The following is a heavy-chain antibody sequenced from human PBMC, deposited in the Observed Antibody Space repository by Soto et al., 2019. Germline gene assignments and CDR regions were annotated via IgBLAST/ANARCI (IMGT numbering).Heavy chain of an antibody. CDR2: ISYDGSNK. V-gene: IGHV3-30*18. D-gene: IGHD5-12*01. J-gene: IGHJ3*02. CDR1: GFTFSSYG. CDR3: AKDQMATIDDAFDI. Sequence: GGSLRLSCAASGFTFSSYGMHWVRQAPGKGLEWVAVISYDGSNKYYADSVKGRFTISRDNSKNTLYLQMNSLRAEDTAVYYCAKDQMATIDDAFDIWGQGTMVTVSS.